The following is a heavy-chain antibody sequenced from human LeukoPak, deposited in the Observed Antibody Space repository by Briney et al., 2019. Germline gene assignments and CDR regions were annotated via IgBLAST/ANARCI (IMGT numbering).Heavy chain of an antibody. CDR3: ARDQYYYDSSGYLTFDY. Sequence: SETLSLTCTVSGGSVSDYYWSWIRQSPGKGLEWIGRIHTSGSTNYDPSLKSRVTMSVDTSKNQFSLKLSSVTAADTAVYYCARDQYYYDSSGYLTFDYWGQGTLVTVSS. D-gene: IGHD3-22*01. V-gene: IGHV4-4*07. CDR1: GGSVSDYY. J-gene: IGHJ4*02. CDR2: IHTSGST.